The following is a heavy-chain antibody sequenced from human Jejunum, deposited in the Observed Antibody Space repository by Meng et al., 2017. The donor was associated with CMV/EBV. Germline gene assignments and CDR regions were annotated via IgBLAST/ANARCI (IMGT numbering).Heavy chain of an antibody. Sequence: QGQLVQAGGGVKGPGASVKVSCKASGYTFTGYYMQWVRQAPGQGPEWMGRINPNNGGANYAQQFQGRVTMTTDTSISTAYMELSRLRSDDTAVYYCARDLSGYYSFVDYWGQGTLVTVSS. CDR2: INPNNGGA. CDR3: ARDLSGYYSFVDY. V-gene: IGHV1-2*06. CDR1: GYTFTGYY. J-gene: IGHJ4*02. D-gene: IGHD3-22*01.